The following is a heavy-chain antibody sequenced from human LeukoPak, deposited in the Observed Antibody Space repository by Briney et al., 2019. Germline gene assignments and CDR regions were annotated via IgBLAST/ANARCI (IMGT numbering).Heavy chain of an antibody. D-gene: IGHD1-26*01. J-gene: IGHJ4*02. V-gene: IGHV3-7*01. Sequence: GGSLRLSCAASGFTFDDYGMSWVRQGPGKGLEWVANIKQDGSEKYYVDSVKGRFTISRDNAKNSLYLQMDSLRAEDTAVYYCARDKIVGATFFDYWGQGTLVTVSS. CDR3: ARDKIVGATFFDY. CDR1: GFTFDDYG. CDR2: IKQDGSEK.